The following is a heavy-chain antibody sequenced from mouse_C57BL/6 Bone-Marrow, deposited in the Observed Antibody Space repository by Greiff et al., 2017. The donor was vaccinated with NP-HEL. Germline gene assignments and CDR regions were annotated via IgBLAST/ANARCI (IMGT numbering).Heavy chain of an antibody. CDR3: ARDTTVPYYYAMDY. CDR2: IYPRSGNT. V-gene: IGHV1-81*01. Sequence: QVQLQHSGAELARPGASVKLSCKASGYTFTSYGISWVKQRTGQGLEWIGEIYPRSGNTYYNEKFKGKATLTADKSSSTAYMELRSLTSEDSAVYFCARDTTVPYYYAMDYWGQGTSVTVSS. J-gene: IGHJ4*01. CDR1: GYTFTSYG. D-gene: IGHD1-1*01.